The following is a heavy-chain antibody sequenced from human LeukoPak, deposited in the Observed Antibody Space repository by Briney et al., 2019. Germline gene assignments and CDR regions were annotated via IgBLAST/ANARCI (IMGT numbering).Heavy chain of an antibody. Sequence: PGGSLRLSCAASGFTFSSYAMHWVSQAPGKGLEWVAVISYDGSNKYYADSVKGRFTISRDNAKNSLYLQMNSLRAEDTAVYYCASPSYGDYDYWGQGTLVTVSS. V-gene: IGHV3-30-3*01. CDR2: ISYDGSNK. CDR1: GFTFSSYA. CDR3: ASPSYGDYDY. D-gene: IGHD4-17*01. J-gene: IGHJ4*02.